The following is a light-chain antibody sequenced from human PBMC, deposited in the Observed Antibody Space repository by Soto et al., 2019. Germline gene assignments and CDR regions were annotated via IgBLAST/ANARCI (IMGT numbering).Light chain of an antibody. CDR2: KAS. CDR1: QSVRTW. J-gene: IGKJ2*01. V-gene: IGKV1-5*03. Sequence: DIQMTQSPSTLSASVGDRVTITCRASQSVRTWLAWYQQKPGKAPKLLIYKASSLQSGDPSRFSGSGSGTDFKLTISRLQPDDLAPYYYLEDNSYPTYNVGQDTKVDIK. CDR3: LEDNSYPTYN.